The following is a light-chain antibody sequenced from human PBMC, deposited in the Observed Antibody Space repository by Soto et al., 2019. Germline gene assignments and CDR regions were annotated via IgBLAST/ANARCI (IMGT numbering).Light chain of an antibody. Sequence: EIVMTQSPGTLSLSPGETVTLSCRASQSIDSNYLSWYQQKAGQAPRLLISGASTRATGIPARFSGSGSGTDFTLTISSLQAEDFAVYHCQQDYNLPFTFGQGTRLENK. CDR2: GAS. CDR3: QQDYNLPFT. CDR1: QSIDSNY. J-gene: IGKJ5*01. V-gene: IGKV3D-7*01.